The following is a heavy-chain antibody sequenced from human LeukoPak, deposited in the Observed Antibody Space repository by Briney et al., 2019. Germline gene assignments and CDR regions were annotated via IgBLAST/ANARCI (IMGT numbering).Heavy chain of an antibody. J-gene: IGHJ4*02. CDR2: ISYDGSNK. D-gene: IGHD4-17*01. CDR1: GFTFSSYA. Sequence: GGSLRLSCAASGFTFSSYAMHWVRQAPGKGLEWVAVISYDGSNKYYADSVKGRFTISRDNAKNSLYLQMNSLRAEDTALYYCAKQPTAHTVTTVFDYWGQGTLVTVSS. CDR3: AKQPTAHTVTTVFDY. V-gene: IGHV3-30-3*01.